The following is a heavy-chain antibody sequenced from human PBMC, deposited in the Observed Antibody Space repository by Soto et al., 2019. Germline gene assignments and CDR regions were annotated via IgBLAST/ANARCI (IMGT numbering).Heavy chain of an antibody. J-gene: IGHJ4*02. Sequence: VQLVESGGDLVPPGGSLRLSCVASGFNFSNYWMTWARQAPGKGLEWVANINQHGTEKSYVDSVEGRFSISRDNAYHSVYLQMNSLRAGDTAIYYCATDILDYWGQGTSVTVSS. CDR2: INQHGTEK. CDR1: GFNFSNYW. CDR3: ATDILDY. V-gene: IGHV3-7*05.